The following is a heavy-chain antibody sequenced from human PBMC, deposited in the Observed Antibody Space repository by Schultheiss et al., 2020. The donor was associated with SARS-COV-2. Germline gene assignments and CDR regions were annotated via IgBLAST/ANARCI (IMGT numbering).Heavy chain of an antibody. J-gene: IGHJ6*02. CDR2: IRSKAYGGTT. Sequence: GGSLRLSCTASGFTFGDYAMSWVRQAPGKGLEWVGFIRSKAYGGTTEYAASVKGRFNISREDTKSIAYLQRKSLKTEDTAVYYCTRDLDFWSGMYYYYGVDVWVQGTTVTISS. D-gene: IGHD3-3*01. CDR1: GFTFGDYA. CDR3: TRDLDFWSGMYYYYGVDV. V-gene: IGHV3-49*04.